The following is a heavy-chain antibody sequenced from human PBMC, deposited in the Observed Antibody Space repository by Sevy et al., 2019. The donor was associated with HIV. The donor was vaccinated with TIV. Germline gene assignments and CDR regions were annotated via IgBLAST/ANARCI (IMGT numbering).Heavy chain of an antibody. Sequence: ASVKVSCKASGGTFSSYAISWVRQAPGQGLEWMGGIIPIFGTANYAQKFQGRVTITADESTSTANMELSSLRSVDTAMYYCASQIAAAGNYYYYYGMDVWGQGTTVTVSS. CDR3: ASQIAAAGNYYYYYGMDV. D-gene: IGHD6-13*01. CDR2: IIPIFGTA. V-gene: IGHV1-69*13. CDR1: GGTFSSYA. J-gene: IGHJ6*02.